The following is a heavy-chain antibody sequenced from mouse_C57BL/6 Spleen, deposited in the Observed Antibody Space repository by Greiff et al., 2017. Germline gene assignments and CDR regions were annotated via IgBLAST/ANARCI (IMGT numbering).Heavy chain of an antibody. D-gene: IGHD1-1*01. CDR2: IDPSDSET. CDR3: ARSYYYGSSYDYFDY. Sequence: QVQLQQPGAELVRPGSSVKLSCKASGYTFTSYWMHWVKQRPIQGLEWIGNIDPSDSETHYNQKFKDKATLTVDKSSSTAYMQLSSLTSEDSAVYYCARSYYYGSSYDYFDYWGQGTTLTVPS. J-gene: IGHJ2*01. V-gene: IGHV1-52*01. CDR1: GYTFTSYW.